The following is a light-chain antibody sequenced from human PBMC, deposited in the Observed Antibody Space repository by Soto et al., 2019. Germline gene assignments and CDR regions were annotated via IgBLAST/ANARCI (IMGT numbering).Light chain of an antibody. CDR3: QQSYNTTWT. V-gene: IGKV1-39*01. CDR2: AAS. Sequence: DIQMTQSPSSLSESAGDRVTITCRASQGISTYLNWYQQKPGKAPKLLIYAASSLRSGVPSRFSGSGSETDFTLTISSLQPEDFATYSCQQSYNTTWTFGQGTKVEIQ. CDR1: QGISTY. J-gene: IGKJ1*01.